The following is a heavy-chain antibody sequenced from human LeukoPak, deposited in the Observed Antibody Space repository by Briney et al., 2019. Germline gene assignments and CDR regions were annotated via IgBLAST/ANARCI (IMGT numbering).Heavy chain of an antibody. Sequence: SETLSLTCTVSGGSISSYYWSWIRQPPGKGLEWIGYIYYSGSTNYNPSLKSRVTISVDTSKNQFSLKLSSVTAADTAVYYCATTLDYYGPGSSPGHFDYWGQGTLVTVSS. CDR2: IYYSGST. CDR1: GGSISSYY. V-gene: IGHV4-59*01. D-gene: IGHD3-10*01. CDR3: ATTLDYYGPGSSPGHFDY. J-gene: IGHJ4*02.